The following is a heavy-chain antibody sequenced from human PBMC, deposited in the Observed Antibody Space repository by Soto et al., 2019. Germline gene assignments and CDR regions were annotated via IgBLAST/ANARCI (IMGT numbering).Heavy chain of an antibody. V-gene: IGHV3-33*01. Sequence: QLQLVESGGGVVQPGTSLRLSCAVSGFTFSAYGMHWVLQAPCTGLEWVALIWRDGSNTYYSDSVKGRFTISRDNSKNTLYLQMNSLRADDTAVYYCARDLSKGGYFDYWGQGTLVTVSS. CDR2: IWRDGSNT. J-gene: IGHJ4*02. CDR1: GFTFSAYG. CDR3: ARDLSKGGYFDY.